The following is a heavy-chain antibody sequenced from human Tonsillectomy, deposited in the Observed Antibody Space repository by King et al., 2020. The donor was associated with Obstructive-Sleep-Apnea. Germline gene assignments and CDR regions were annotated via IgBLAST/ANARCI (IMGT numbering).Heavy chain of an antibody. J-gene: IGHJ4*02. Sequence: VQLVESGGGVVQPGRSLRLSCAASGFTFSSYGMHWVRQAPGKGLEWVAVIWYDGSNKYYADSVKGRFTISRDNSKNTLYLQMNSLRAEDTAVYYCARAWELSDLSDYWGQGTLVTVSS. V-gene: IGHV3-33*01. CDR2: IWYDGSNK. D-gene: IGHD1-26*01. CDR1: GFTFSSYG. CDR3: ARAWELSDLSDY.